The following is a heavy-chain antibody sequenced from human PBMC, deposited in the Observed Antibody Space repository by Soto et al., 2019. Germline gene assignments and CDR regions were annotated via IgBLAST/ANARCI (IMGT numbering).Heavy chain of an antibody. J-gene: IGHJ6*03. CDR2: TYYRSRWYN. D-gene: IGHD1-7*01. Sequence: QVQLQESGPGLVKPSQTLSLTCAISGDSVSSNSAAWNWIRLSPSRGLEWLARTYYRSRWYNDFAVSVRSRITVNPDTSKNRFSLQLTSVAPEGTAVYYCAGTTSHQWYYMDVWGKGTTVTVSS. CDR1: GDSVSSNSAA. V-gene: IGHV6-1*01. CDR3: AGTTSHQWYYMDV.